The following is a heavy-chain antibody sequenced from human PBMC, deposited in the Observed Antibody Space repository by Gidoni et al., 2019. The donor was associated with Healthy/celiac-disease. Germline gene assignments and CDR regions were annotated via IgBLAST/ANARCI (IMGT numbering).Heavy chain of an antibody. V-gene: IGHV3-30*18. CDR1: GFTFSGYG. CDR2: ISYDGSNK. Sequence: QVQLVESGGGVVQPGRSLGLSWAAPGFTFSGYGMHWVRQAPGKGLEWVAVISYDGSNKYYADSVKGRFTISRDNSKNTLYLQMNSLRAEDTAVYYCAKERSVGYYYYGMDVWGQGTTVTVSS. J-gene: IGHJ6*02. CDR3: AKERSVGYYYYGMDV. D-gene: IGHD1-26*01.